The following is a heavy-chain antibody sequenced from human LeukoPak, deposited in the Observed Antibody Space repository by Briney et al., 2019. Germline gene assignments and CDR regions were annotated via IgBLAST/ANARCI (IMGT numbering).Heavy chain of an antibody. CDR3: ARAGGYYDSSGYYPPDY. V-gene: IGHV3-30*01. D-gene: IGHD3-22*01. CDR1: GFTFSSYA. CDR2: ISYDGSNK. Sequence: GGSLRLSCAASGFTFSSYAMHWVRQALGKGLEWVAVISYDGSNKYYADSVKGRFTISRDNSKNTLYLQMNSLRAEDTAVYYCARAGGYYDSSGYYPPDYWGQGTLVTVSS. J-gene: IGHJ4*02.